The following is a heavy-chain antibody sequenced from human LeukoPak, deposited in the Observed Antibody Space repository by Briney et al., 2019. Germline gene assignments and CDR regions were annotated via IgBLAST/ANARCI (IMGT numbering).Heavy chain of an antibody. CDR2: ISGNGANT. Sequence: GGSLRLSCSASGFTFSTYAMQWVRQAPGKGLKSVSAISGNGANTYYADSVKGRFTISRDNSKSTLYLQMNSLRVEDTAVYYCVREIDNGNWFDPWGQGTLVTVSS. CDR1: GFTFSTYA. V-gene: IGHV3-64D*06. CDR3: VREIDNGNWFDP. D-gene: IGHD1-1*01. J-gene: IGHJ5*02.